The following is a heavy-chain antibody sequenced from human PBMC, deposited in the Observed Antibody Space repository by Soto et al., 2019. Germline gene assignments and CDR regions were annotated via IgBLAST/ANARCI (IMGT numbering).Heavy chain of an antibody. CDR3: ARQRIVGATVSFYFDY. D-gene: IGHD1-26*01. Sequence: QLQLQESGPGLVKPSETLSLTCTVSGGSISSSSYYWGWIRQPPGKGLEWIGSIYYSGSTYYNPSLKSRVTISVDTSKNQFSLKLSSVTAADTAVYYCARQRIVGATVSFYFDYWGQGTLVTVSS. CDR1: GGSISSSSYY. J-gene: IGHJ4*02. CDR2: IYYSGST. V-gene: IGHV4-39*01.